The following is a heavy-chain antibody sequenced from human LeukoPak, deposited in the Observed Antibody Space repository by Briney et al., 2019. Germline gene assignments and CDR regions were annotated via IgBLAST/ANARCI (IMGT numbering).Heavy chain of an antibody. CDR2: IYYSGST. V-gene: IGHV4-39*07. J-gene: IGHJ4*02. CDR1: GGSISSSSYY. D-gene: IGHD1-1*01. CDR3: ASQVERDPDY. Sequence: SETLSLTCTVSGGSISSSSYYWGWIRTPPGKGLEWIGSIYYSGSTYYNPSLKGRVTISVDTSKNQFSLKLSSVTAADTAVYYCASQVERDPDYWGQGTLVTVSS.